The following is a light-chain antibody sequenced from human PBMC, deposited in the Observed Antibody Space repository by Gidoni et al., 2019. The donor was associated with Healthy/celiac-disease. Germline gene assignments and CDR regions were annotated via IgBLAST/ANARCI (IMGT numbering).Light chain of an antibody. CDR3: QQYNSYP. CDR1: QSISSW. J-gene: IGKJ1*01. Sequence: DIQMTQSPSTLSASVGDRVTITCRASQSISSWLAWYQQKPGKAPKLLIYDASSLESGVPSRFSGSGSGTEFTLTISSLQPDDFATYYCQQYNSYPFXQXTKVEIK. V-gene: IGKV1-5*01. CDR2: DAS.